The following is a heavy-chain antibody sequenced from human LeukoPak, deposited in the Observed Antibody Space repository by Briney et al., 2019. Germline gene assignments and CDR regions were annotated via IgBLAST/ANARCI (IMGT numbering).Heavy chain of an antibody. CDR1: GGSISSGSYY. CDR3: VRESYYDSY. CDR2: IYTIGST. D-gene: IGHD3-22*01. J-gene: IGHJ4*02. Sequence: SETLSLTCTVSGGSISSGSYYWSWIRQPAGKGLEWIGRIYTIGSTNYNPYLKSPVTISADTSKTQFSLKLSSVTAADTAVYYCVRESYYDSYWGQGTLVTVSS. V-gene: IGHV4-61*02.